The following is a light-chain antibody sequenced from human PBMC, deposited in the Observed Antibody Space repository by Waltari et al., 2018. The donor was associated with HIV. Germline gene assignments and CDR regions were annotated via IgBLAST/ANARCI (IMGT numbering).Light chain of an antibody. CDR3: QQYNVWPWFT. J-gene: IGKJ2*01. CDR1: QSVSSN. V-gene: IGKV3-15*01. Sequence: VMTQSPATLSVSPGNTPNLSCRASQSVSSNLSWYQQTDGQTPRLLISAASTRATGIPPRFSGSGSVTRFVLTITSLQPEDVAVYYCQQYNVWPWFTFGQGPKLEIK. CDR2: AAS.